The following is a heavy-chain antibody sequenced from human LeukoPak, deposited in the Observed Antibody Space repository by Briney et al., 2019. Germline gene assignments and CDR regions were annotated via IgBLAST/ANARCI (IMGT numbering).Heavy chain of an antibody. D-gene: IGHD6-13*01. CDR1: GFTFSSYG. CDR2: ISGSGGST. Sequence: PGGSLRLSCAASGFTFSSYGMSWVRQAPGKGLEWVSAISGSGGSTYYADSVKGRFTISRDNSKNTLYLQMNSLRAEDTAVYYCAKDQVPGIAAAGSADYWGQGTLVTVSS. V-gene: IGHV3-23*01. CDR3: AKDQVPGIAAAGSADY. J-gene: IGHJ4*02.